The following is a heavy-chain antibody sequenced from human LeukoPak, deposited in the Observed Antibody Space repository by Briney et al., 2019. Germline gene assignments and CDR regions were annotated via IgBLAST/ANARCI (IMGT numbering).Heavy chain of an antibody. CDR3: ARAEELYNWFDP. V-gene: IGHV1-18*04. Sequence: ASVKVSCKASGYTFTSYGVSWVRQAPGQGLEWMGWISAYNGNTNYAQKLQGRVTMTTDTSTSTAYMELRSLRSDDTAVYYCARAEELYNWFDPWGQGTLVTVSS. D-gene: IGHD1-26*01. CDR2: ISAYNGNT. CDR1: GYTFTSYG. J-gene: IGHJ5*02.